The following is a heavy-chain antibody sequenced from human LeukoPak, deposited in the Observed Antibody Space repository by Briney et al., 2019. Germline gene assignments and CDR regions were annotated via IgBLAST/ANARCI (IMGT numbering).Heavy chain of an antibody. CDR1: GFTFSSYS. D-gene: IGHD3-22*01. CDR3: ARDRYDSIGYYYFDY. Sequence: GSLRLSCAASGFTFSSYSMNWVRQAPGKGLEWVSSISSSSSYIYYADSVKGRFTISRDNAKNSLYLQMNSLRAEDTAVYYCARDRYDSIGYYYFDYWGQGTLVTVSS. V-gene: IGHV3-21*01. J-gene: IGHJ4*02. CDR2: ISSSSSYI.